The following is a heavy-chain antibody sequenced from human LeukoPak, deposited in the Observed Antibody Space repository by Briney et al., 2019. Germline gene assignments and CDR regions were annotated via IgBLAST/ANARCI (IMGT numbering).Heavy chain of an antibody. Sequence: ASVKVSCKASGYTFTGYYMHWVRQAPGQGLEWMGWINPNSGGTNYAQKFQGRVTMTRDTSISTAYMELSRLRSDDTAVYYCAREAVAGTEGDWFDPWGQGTLVTVSS. CDR1: GYTFTGYY. D-gene: IGHD6-19*01. J-gene: IGHJ5*02. CDR2: INPNSGGT. V-gene: IGHV1-2*02. CDR3: AREAVAGTEGDWFDP.